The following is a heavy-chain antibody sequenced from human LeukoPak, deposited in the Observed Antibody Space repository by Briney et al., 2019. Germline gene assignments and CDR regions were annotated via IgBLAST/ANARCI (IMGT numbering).Heavy chain of an antibody. CDR3: ARGESTIFGVLMQHDY. CDR1: GFSFGSYA. CDR2: ISGSGDNT. Sequence: GGSLRLSCAASGFSFGSYALSWVRQAPGKGLEWVSVISGSGDNTHYTDSVKGRFTISRDNSKNTLYLQMNSLRAEDTAVYYCARGESTIFGVLMQHDYWGQGTLVTVSS. J-gene: IGHJ4*02. D-gene: IGHD3-3*01. V-gene: IGHV3-23*01.